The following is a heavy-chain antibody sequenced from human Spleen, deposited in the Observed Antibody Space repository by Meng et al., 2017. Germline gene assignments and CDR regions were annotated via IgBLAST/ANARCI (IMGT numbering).Heavy chain of an antibody. V-gene: IGHV4-31*01. D-gene: IGHD5-18*01. CDR3: ARDLSGYGWFDP. CDR1: GGSISSGGYY. J-gene: IGHJ5*02. CDR2: FYYSGST. Sequence: QLQLQESGPVLVTPSQTLSLTCTVSGGSISSGGYYWSWIRQHPGKGLEWIGYFYYSGSTYYNPSLKSLVTISLDTSKNQFSLKLSSVTAADTAVYYCARDLSGYGWFDPWGQGTLVTVSS.